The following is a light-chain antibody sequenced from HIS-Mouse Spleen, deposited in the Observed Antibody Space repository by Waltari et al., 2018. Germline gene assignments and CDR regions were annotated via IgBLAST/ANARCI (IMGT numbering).Light chain of an antibody. Sequence: IQLTQSPSFLSASVGDRVTITARASQGISSYLAWYQQKPGKAPKLLIYAASTLQSGVPSRFSGSGSGTEFTLTISSLQPGDFATYYCQQLNSYPRTFGQGTKVEIK. V-gene: IGKV1-9*01. CDR3: QQLNSYPRT. J-gene: IGKJ1*01. CDR1: QGISSY. CDR2: AAS.